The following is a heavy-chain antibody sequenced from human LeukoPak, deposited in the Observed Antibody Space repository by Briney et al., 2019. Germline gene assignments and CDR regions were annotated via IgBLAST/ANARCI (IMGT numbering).Heavy chain of an antibody. CDR1: GGSFSGYY. D-gene: IGHD2-2*01. CDR2: INHSGST. Sequence: SETLSLTCAVYGGSFSGYYWSWIRHPPGKELEWIGEINHSGSTNYNPSLKSRVTISVDTSKNQFSLKLSSVTAADTAVYYCARVPRTTRLDYWGQGTLVTVSS. V-gene: IGHV4-34*01. J-gene: IGHJ4*02. CDR3: ARVPRTTRLDY.